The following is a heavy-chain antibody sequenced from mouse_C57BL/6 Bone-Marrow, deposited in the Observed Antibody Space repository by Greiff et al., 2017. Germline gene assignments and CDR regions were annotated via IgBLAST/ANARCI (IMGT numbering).Heavy chain of an antibody. J-gene: IGHJ1*03. Sequence: VQLQQSGPGLVQPSQSLSITCTVSGFSLTSYGVHWVRQSPGKGLEWLGVIWRGGSTDYNAAFMSRLSITKDNSKSQVFFKMNSLQADDTAIYXCAKTGTTVVATGYFDVWGTGTTVTVSS. CDR1: GFSLTSYG. CDR2: IWRGGST. V-gene: IGHV2-5*01. CDR3: AKTGTTVVATGYFDV. D-gene: IGHD1-1*01.